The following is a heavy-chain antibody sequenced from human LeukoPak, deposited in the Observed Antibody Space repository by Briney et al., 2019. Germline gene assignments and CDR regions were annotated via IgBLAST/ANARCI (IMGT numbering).Heavy chain of an antibody. V-gene: IGHV3-49*04. CDR1: GFTFGDYA. Sequence: PGGSLRLSCTASGFTFGDYAMSWVRQAPGKGLERVGFIRSKAYGGTTEYAASVKGRFTISRDDSKSIAYLQMNSLKTEDTAVYYCTRRLVIIPAFDIWGQGTMVTVSS. J-gene: IGHJ3*02. CDR3: TRRLVIIPAFDI. CDR2: IRSKAYGGTT. D-gene: IGHD3-10*01.